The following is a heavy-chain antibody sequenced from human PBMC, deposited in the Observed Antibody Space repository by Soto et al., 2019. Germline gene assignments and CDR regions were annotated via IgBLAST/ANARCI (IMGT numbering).Heavy chain of an antibody. D-gene: IGHD5-18*01. Sequence: QITLKESGPTLVKPTQTLTLTCTFSGFSLSTTGVGVGWIRQPPGKALEWLALIYWDDDKRYSPSLKSRLTITQDTSKNQVVLTMTNMDPVDTATFYCAHSGNSYGPYYLDYWGQGTLVTVSS. V-gene: IGHV2-5*02. CDR1: GFSLSTTGVG. J-gene: IGHJ4*02. CDR2: IYWDDDK. CDR3: AHSGNSYGPYYLDY.